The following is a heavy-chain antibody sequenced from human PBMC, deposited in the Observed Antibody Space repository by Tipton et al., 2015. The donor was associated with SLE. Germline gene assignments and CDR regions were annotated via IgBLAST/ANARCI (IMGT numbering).Heavy chain of an antibody. Sequence: TLSLTCTVSGGSISTHYWSWIRQHPGKGLEWIGYIYYSGSTYYNPSLKSRVTISIDTSKNQFSLKLTSVTAADTAVYYCARWYYYDSSGYFDYWGQGTLVTVSS. V-gene: IGHV4-59*11. CDR1: GGSISTHY. CDR2: IYYSGST. J-gene: IGHJ4*02. D-gene: IGHD3-22*01. CDR3: ARWYYYDSSGYFDY.